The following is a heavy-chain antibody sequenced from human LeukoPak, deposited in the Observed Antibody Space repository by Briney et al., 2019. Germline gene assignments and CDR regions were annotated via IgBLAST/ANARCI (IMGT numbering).Heavy chain of an antibody. D-gene: IGHD6-13*01. CDR3: ARDPINIATAANGFDY. CDR1: GFTFSSYA. Sequence: GGSLRLSCAASGFTFSSYAMHWVRQAPGKGLEWVSAISYDGSNKYYADSVKGRFTISRDNAKNSLYLQMNSLRVEDTASYYCARDPINIATAANGFDYWGQGTLVTVSS. V-gene: IGHV3-30*04. CDR2: ISYDGSNK. J-gene: IGHJ4*02.